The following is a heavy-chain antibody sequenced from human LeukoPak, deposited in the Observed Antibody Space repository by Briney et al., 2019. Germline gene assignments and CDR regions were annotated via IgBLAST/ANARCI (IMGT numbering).Heavy chain of an antibody. D-gene: IGHD6-13*01. CDR3: ARGGTSAAGTHYYYMDV. V-gene: IGHV3-21*01. CDR1: GFTFSSYS. CDR2: ISSSSYI. J-gene: IGHJ6*03. Sequence: GGSLRLSCAASGFTFSSYSMNWVRQAPGKGLEWVSSISSSSYIYYADSVKGRFTISRDNAKNSLYLQMNSLRAEDTAVYYCARGGTSAAGTHYYYMDVWGKGTTVTISS.